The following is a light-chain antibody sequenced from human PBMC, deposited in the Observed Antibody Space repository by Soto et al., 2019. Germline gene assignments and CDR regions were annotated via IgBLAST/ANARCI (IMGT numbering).Light chain of an antibody. CDR1: QNVYNN. CDR2: DAS. Sequence: EIVMTQSPATLSVSPGEGATLSCQASQNVYNNLAWYQQRPGHPPRLLIYDASTRASGISARFSGSGYGTEFTLTISSLQSEDFAVYFCQQCRNWPLTFGGGTKVEIK. V-gene: IGKV3-15*01. CDR3: QQCRNWPLT. J-gene: IGKJ4*01.